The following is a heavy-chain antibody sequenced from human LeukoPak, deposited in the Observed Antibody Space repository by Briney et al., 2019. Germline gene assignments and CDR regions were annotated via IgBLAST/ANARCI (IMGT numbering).Heavy chain of an antibody. CDR1: GGSVSSGSYY. J-gene: IGHJ6*02. CDR2: IYYSGST. V-gene: IGHV4-61*01. CDR3: ARCARYYYGMDV. Sequence: SETLSLTCTVSGGSVSSGSYYWSWIRQPPGKGLEWIGYIYYSGSTNYNPSLKSRVTISVDTSKNQFSLKLSSVTAADTAVYYCARCARYYYGMDVWGQGTTVTVSS. D-gene: IGHD6-6*01.